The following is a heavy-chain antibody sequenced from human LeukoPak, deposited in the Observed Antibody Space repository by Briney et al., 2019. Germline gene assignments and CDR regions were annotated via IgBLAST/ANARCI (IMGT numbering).Heavy chain of an antibody. V-gene: IGHV3-7*04. J-gene: IGHJ5*02. D-gene: IGHD5-18*01. CDR3: ARAYSYAFEP. Sequence: GGSLRLSCAASGFTFSSNWMSWVRQAPGKGLEWVANVKQDGSETYYVDSVKGRFTISRDSAKNSLFLQMNTLRVEDTAVYYCARAYSYAFEPWGQGTLVTVSS. CDR2: VKQDGSET. CDR1: GFTFSSNW.